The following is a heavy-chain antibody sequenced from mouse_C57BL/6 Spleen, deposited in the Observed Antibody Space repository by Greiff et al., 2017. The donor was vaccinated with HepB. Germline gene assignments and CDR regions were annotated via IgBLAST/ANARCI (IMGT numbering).Heavy chain of an antibody. CDR1: GFTFSDYG. D-gene: IGHD1-1*01. CDR2: ISSGSSTI. CDR3: ARDGSSPGYFDV. Sequence: EVRLVESGGGLVKPGGSLKLSCAASGFTFSDYGMHWVRQAPEKGLEWVAYISSGSSTIYYADTVKGRFTISRDNAKNTMFLQMTSLRSEDTAMYYCARDGSSPGYFDVWGTGTTVTVSS. J-gene: IGHJ1*03. V-gene: IGHV5-17*01.